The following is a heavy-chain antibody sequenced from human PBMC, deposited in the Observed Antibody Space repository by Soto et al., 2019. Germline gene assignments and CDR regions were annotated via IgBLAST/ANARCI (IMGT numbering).Heavy chain of an antibody. D-gene: IGHD4-17*01. V-gene: IGHV4-39*01. CDR1: GGSISSSSYY. J-gene: IGHJ6*03. Sequence: SETLSLTCTVSGGSISSSSYYWGWIRQPPGKGLEWIGSIYYSGSTNYNPSLKSRVTISVDTSKNQFSLKLSSVTAADTAVYYCARHDYGVLGGYYYMDVWGKGTTVTVSS. CDR2: IYYSGST. CDR3: ARHDYGVLGGYYYMDV.